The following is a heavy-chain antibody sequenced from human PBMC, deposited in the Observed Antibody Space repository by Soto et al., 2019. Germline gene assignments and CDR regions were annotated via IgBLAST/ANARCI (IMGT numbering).Heavy chain of an antibody. CDR2: ISGSGGST. V-gene: IGHV3-23*01. D-gene: IGHD6-13*01. J-gene: IGHJ6*02. CDR3: AKSVAAAGTSYYGMDV. Sequence: GGSLRLSCAASGFTFSSYAMSWVRQAPGKGLEWVSAISGSGGSTYYADSVKGRFTISRDNSKNTLYLQMNSLRAEDTAVYYCAKSVAAAGTSYYGMDVWGQGTTVTVSS. CDR1: GFTFSSYA.